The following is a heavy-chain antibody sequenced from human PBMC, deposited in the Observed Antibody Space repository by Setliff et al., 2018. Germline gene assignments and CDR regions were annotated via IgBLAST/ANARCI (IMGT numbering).Heavy chain of an antibody. V-gene: IGHV3-7*01. CDR3: FGAGTCSH. Sequence: HPSETLSLSCTASGLSYINDWVSWVRQAPGKGLEWLASINPHGSEKYYADSVKGRFTISRDNAKNSLSLQMNNLRTEDTAVYYYFGAGTCSHWGQGTLVTVS. CDR1: GLSYINDW. J-gene: IGHJ4*02. CDR2: INPHGSEK. D-gene: IGHD3-10*01.